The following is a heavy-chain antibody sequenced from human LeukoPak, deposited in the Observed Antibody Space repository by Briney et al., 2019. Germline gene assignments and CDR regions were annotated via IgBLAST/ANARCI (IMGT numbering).Heavy chain of an antibody. Sequence: ASVKVSCKASGYTFTGYYMHWVRQAPGQGIERMGWINPNSGGTSYAQKFQGRVAMTRDTSISTAYMELSRLRSDDTAVYYCARVEGYFVHFDYWGQGTLVTVSS. J-gene: IGHJ4*02. CDR1: GYTFTGYY. D-gene: IGHD3-9*01. V-gene: IGHV1-2*02. CDR2: INPNSGGT. CDR3: ARVEGYFVHFDY.